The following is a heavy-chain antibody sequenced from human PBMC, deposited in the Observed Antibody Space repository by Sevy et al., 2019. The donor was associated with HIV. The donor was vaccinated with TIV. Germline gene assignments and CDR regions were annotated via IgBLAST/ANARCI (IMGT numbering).Heavy chain of an antibody. CDR2: ISPDSGGT. V-gene: IGHV1-2*02. J-gene: IGHJ4*02. Sequence: ASVKVSCKASGYTFTRNYIHWVRQAPGQGLEWMGWISPDSGGTKYAHNFQGRVTRTRDTSIPTAYMELSRLRSDDTAVYYCARIYYGGYYFDYWGQGTLVTVSS. CDR3: ARIYYGGYYFDY. CDR1: GYTFTRNY. D-gene: IGHD3-10*01.